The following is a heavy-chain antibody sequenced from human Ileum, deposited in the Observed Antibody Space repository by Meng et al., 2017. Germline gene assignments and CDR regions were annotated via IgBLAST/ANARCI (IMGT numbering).Heavy chain of an antibody. CDR3: ARHGGYYQDF. Sequence: VPVQAAAPGVVRAPEPLSLPCSGAGAPMSVVRFWGRVRPAPGKGLEWIEQIDHLGIAYHKPSLKSRVTMSIDQSKSQFSLRLTSVSAADTAVYYCARHGGYYQDFWGQGTLVTVSS. CDR2: IDHLGIA. D-gene: IGHD4-23*01. J-gene: IGHJ4*02. CDR1: GAPMSVVRF. V-gene: IGHV4-4*03.